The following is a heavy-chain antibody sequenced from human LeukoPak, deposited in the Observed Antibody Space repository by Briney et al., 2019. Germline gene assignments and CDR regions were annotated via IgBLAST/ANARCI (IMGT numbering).Heavy chain of an antibody. Sequence: GGSLRLSCAASGFTFSSHAMSWVRQAPGKGLEWVSAISNDGSRTSYPDSVKGRFAISRDNSKHTVYLQMDSLRAEDTAVYYCAKSHVSTATGTGRYFDYWGQGTLVTVSS. D-gene: IGHD3-9*01. CDR2: ISNDGSRT. CDR3: AKSHVSTATGTGRYFDY. V-gene: IGHV3-23*01. J-gene: IGHJ4*02. CDR1: GFTFSSHA.